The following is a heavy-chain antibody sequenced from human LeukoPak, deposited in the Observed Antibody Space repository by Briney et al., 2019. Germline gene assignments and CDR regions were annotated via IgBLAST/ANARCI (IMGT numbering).Heavy chain of an antibody. J-gene: IGHJ4*02. V-gene: IGHV4-4*02. Sequence: SGTLSLTCAISGGSISSSNWWTWVRQPPGKGLEWVGEIYLRGNTNYNPSLESRVSISVDESKTQLSLRLESVTAADTAVYYCARGTITTVTDSWGPGTLVTVSS. CDR1: GGSISSSNW. D-gene: IGHD4-17*01. CDR2: IYLRGNT. CDR3: ARGTITTVTDS.